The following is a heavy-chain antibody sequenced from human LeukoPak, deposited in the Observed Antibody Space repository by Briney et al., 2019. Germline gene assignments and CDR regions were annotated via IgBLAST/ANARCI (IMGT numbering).Heavy chain of an antibody. D-gene: IGHD3-3*01. CDR3: ARNPITIFGVVTHVDV. J-gene: IGHJ6*04. Sequence: ASIKVSFKASGYTFTSYGISWVRQAPGQGLEWMGLINAYNGNTNYAQKLQGRVTMTTDTSTSTAYMELRSLRSDDTAVYYCARNPITIFGVVTHVDVWGKGTTVTVSS. V-gene: IGHV1-18*01. CDR2: INAYNGNT. CDR1: GYTFTSYG.